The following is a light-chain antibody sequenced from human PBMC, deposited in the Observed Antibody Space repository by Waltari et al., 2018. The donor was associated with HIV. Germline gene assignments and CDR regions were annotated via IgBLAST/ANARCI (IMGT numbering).Light chain of an antibody. J-gene: IGLJ3*02. V-gene: IGLV3-10*01. Sequence: SYELTQPPSVSVSPRQTARITCSGDVLPKTFASWYQKKSGQAPALVIFEDNKRPSGIPGRFSGSSSGTMATLTISGAQVEDEADYYCYSADSNGNHRVFGGGTKLTVL. CDR1: VLPKTF. CDR3: YSADSNGNHRV. CDR2: EDN.